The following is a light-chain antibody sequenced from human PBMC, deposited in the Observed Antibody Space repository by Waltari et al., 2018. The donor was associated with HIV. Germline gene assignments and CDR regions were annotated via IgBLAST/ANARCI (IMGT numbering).Light chain of an antibody. CDR2: LLNDGSH. CDR3: QTWDTGPWV. Sequence: QLILTQSPSASASLGASVKLTCTLSSGPSTYAIAWLQHQPEKGPRFLMTLLNDGSHTRGDGIPDRFSGSSSGAERYLTISSLQSEDEADYYCQTWDTGPWVFGGGTKLTVL. J-gene: IGLJ3*02. V-gene: IGLV4-69*01. CDR1: SGPSTYA.